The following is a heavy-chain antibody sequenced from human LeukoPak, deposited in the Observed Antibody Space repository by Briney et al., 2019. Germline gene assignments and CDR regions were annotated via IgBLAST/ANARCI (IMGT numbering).Heavy chain of an antibody. D-gene: IGHD5-18*01. V-gene: IGHV4-34*01. CDR3: ARALRGYSYGYYYYYGMDV. Sequence: SSETLSLTCAVYGGSFSGYYWSWIRQPPGKGLEWIGEINHSGSTNYNPSLKSRVTISVDTSKNQFSLKLSSVTAADTAVYYCARALRGYSYGYYYYYGMDVWGQGTTVTVSS. J-gene: IGHJ6*02. CDR1: GGSFSGYY. CDR2: INHSGST.